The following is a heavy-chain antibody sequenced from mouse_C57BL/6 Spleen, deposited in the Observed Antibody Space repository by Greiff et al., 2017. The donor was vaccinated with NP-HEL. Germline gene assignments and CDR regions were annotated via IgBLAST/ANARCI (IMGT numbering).Heavy chain of an antibody. Sequence: QVQLQQPGAELVMPGASVKLSCKASGYTFTSYWMHWVKQRPGQGLEWIGEIDPSDSYTNYNQKFKGKSTLTVDKSSSTAYMQLSSLTSEDSAVYYCARHDGYRAWFAYWGQGTLVTVSA. D-gene: IGHD2-3*01. CDR1: GYTFTSYW. J-gene: IGHJ3*01. CDR3: ARHDGYRAWFAY. V-gene: IGHV1-69*01. CDR2: IDPSDSYT.